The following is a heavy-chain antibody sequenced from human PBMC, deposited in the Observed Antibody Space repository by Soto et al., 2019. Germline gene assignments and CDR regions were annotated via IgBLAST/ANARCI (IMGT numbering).Heavy chain of an antibody. CDR2: IYHSGST. Sequence: PSEALSLTCAVPGGSSSSSNWWSWFREPPGRGLEWIGEIYHSGSTNYNPSLKSRVTISVDKSKNQFSLKLSSVTAADTAVYYCARDPINEDYGGNTYGMDVWGQGTTVTVSS. CDR3: ARDPINEDYGGNTYGMDV. V-gene: IGHV4-4*02. CDR1: GGSSSSSNW. D-gene: IGHD4-17*01. J-gene: IGHJ6*02.